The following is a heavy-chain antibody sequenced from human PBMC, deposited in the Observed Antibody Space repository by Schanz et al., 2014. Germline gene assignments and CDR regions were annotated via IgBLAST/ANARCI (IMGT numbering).Heavy chain of an antibody. CDR2: ISGGLGTDT. CDR3: ADPDIVATSGK. CDR1: GFTFTNYW. D-gene: IGHD5-12*01. J-gene: IGHJ4*02. Sequence: EVQLVESGGDLVQPGGSLRLSCVGSGFTFTNYWMHWVHQSPGKGLVWVSGISGGLGTDTFYADSVKGRFTISRDNAKNTVYLQMNSLRAEDTAIYYCADPDIVATSGKWGQGTQVTVSS. V-gene: IGHV3-74*01.